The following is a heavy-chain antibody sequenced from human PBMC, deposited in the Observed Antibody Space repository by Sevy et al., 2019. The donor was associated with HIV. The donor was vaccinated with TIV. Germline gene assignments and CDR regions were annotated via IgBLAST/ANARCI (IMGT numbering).Heavy chain of an antibody. Sequence: GGSLRLSCAASGFTFSSYAMHWVRQAPGKGLEWVAVISYDGSNKYYADSVKGRFTISRDNSKNTLYLQMNSLRAEDTAVYYCARVKWLVRDGMDVWGRGTTVTVS. CDR2: ISYDGSNK. J-gene: IGHJ6*02. V-gene: IGHV3-30-3*01. D-gene: IGHD6-19*01. CDR3: ARVKWLVRDGMDV. CDR1: GFTFSSYA.